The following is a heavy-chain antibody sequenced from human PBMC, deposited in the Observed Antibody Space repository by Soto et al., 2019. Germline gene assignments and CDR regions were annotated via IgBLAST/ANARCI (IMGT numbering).Heavy chain of an antibody. CDR2: INTANGNT. Sequence: QVPLVQSGAEVKKPGASVRVSCQASGYSFNTYAIHWVRQAPGQRLEWMGWINTANGNTEYSQKFQGRVTFTRDTSATTAYMDLSSLRSEDTATYYCARRYKSAGWFDPWGQGTLVTVSS. J-gene: IGHJ5*02. V-gene: IGHV1-3*04. CDR1: GYSFNTYA. D-gene: IGHD1-1*01. CDR3: ARRYKSAGWFDP.